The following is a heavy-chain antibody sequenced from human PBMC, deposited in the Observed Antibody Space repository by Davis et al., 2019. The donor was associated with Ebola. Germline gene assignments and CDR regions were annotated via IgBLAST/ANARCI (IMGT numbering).Heavy chain of an antibody. D-gene: IGHD2-21*01. CDR2: FSAGDGGT. J-gene: IGHJ4*02. CDR3: ARESCGGDCYSF. Sequence: GESLKISCAASGFTFSDYAMSWVRQAPGKGLEWVSGFSAGDGGTYYADSVKGRFTISRDNAKNSLYLQMNSLRAEDTAVYYCARESCGGDCYSFWGQGTLVTVSS. CDR1: GFTFSDYA. V-gene: IGHV3-11*04.